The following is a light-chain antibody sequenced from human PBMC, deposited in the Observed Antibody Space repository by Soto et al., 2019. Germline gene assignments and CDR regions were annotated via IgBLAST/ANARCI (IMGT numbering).Light chain of an antibody. CDR3: SSYTSSSTPFVV. V-gene: IGLV2-14*01. CDR2: DVS. CDR1: SSDVGGYNY. Sequence: QSALTQPAFVSGSPGQSITISCTGTSSDVGGYNYVSWYQQHPGKAPKLMIYDVSNRPSGVSNRFSGSKSGNTASLTISGLQAEDEADYYCSSYTSSSTPFVVFGGGTKLTVL. J-gene: IGLJ2*01.